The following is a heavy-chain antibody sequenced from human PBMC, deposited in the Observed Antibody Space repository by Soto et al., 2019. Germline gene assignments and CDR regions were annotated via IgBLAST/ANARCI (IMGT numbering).Heavy chain of an antibody. J-gene: IGHJ4*02. CDR2: ISSSSSTI. Sequence: PGGSLRLSWAASGFTFSSYSMNWVRQAPGKGLEWVSYISSSSSTIYYADSVKGRFTISRDNAKNSLYLQMNSLRDEDTAVYYCARTHFSTRSYYFDYWGQGTLVTVSS. CDR1: GFTFSSYS. V-gene: IGHV3-48*02. D-gene: IGHD3-3*02. CDR3: ARTHFSTRSYYFDY.